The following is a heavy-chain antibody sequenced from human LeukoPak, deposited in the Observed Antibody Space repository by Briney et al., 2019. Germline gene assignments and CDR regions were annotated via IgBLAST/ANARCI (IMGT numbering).Heavy chain of an antibody. CDR1: GYTFTSYG. CDR3: ARAYCSSTSCLDNNWFDP. CDR2: ISAYNGNT. J-gene: IGHJ5*02. Sequence: EASVKVSCKASGYTFTSYGISWVRQAPGQGLEWMGWISAYNGNTNYAQKLQGRVTMTTDTSTSTAYMELRSLRSDDTAVYYCARAYCSSTSCLDNNWFDPWGQGTLVTVSS. V-gene: IGHV1-18*01. D-gene: IGHD2-2*01.